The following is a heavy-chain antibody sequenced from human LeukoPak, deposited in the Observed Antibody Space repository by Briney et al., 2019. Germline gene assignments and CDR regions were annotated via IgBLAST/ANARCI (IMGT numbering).Heavy chain of an antibody. CDR1: GYTFTGYY. V-gene: IGHV1-2*02. Sequence: GASVKVSCKASGYTFTGYYMHWVRQAPGQGLEWMGWINPNSGGTNYAQKFQGRVTMTRDTSISTAYMELSRLRSDDTAVYYCARMVDTMVRGVENWFDPWGQGTLVTVSS. CDR2: INPNSGGT. CDR3: ARMVDTMVRGVENWFDP. J-gene: IGHJ5*02. D-gene: IGHD3-10*01.